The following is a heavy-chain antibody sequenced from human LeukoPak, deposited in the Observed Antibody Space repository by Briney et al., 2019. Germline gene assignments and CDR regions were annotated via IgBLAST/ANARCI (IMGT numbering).Heavy chain of an antibody. CDR3: ARRGFYYYDSSGCDF. CDR1: GGSFSGYY. Sequence: SETLSLTCTVSGGSFSGYYWSWIRQPPGKGLEWIGEINHSGSTNYNPSLKSRVTISVDTSKNQFSLKLSSVTAADTAVYYCARRGFYYYDSSGCDFWGQGTLVTVSS. CDR2: INHSGST. D-gene: IGHD3-22*01. J-gene: IGHJ4*02. V-gene: IGHV4-34*01.